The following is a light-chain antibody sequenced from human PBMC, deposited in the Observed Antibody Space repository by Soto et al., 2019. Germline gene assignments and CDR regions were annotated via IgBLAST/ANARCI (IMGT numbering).Light chain of an antibody. V-gene: IGLV2-14*03. J-gene: IGLJ2*01. CDR3: SSYTSRGTVI. CDR2: DGN. CDR1: SSDIGNYNY. Sequence: QSALTQPASVSGSPGQSITISCTGTSSDIGNYNYVSWYQQHPGKAPKLMIYDGNNRPSGVSNRFSGSKSDNTASLTISGLQAEDEADYYCSSYTSRGTVIFGGGTKLTVL.